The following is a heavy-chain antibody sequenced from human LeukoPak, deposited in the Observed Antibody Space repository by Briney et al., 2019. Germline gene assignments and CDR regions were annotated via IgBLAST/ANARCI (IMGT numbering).Heavy chain of an antibody. V-gene: IGHV3-30*18. J-gene: IGHJ4*02. CDR3: AKDEGGDYVGLDY. CDR2: ISDDGTKK. D-gene: IGHD4-17*01. CDR1: GFTFTFYG. Sequence: GSLRLSCADSGFTFTFYGMHWARQAPGKGLEWLAVISDDGTKKSYADSVKGRFTISRDNSKNTLYLQMNSLRPEDTAVYYCAKDEGGDYVGLDYWGQGTLVTVSS.